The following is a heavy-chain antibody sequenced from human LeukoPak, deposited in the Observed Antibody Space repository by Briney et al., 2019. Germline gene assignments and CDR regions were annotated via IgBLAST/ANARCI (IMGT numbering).Heavy chain of an antibody. CDR2: IRSKANSYAT. CDR1: GFTFSGSA. CDR3: TRPGGDYRVDY. V-gene: IGHV3-73*01. Sequence: GGSLRLSCAASGFTFSGSAMHWVRQASGKGLEWVGRIRSKANSYATAYAASVKGRFTISRDDSKNTAYLQMNSLKTEDTAVYYCTRPGGDYRVDYWGQGTLVTVSS. D-gene: IGHD4-17*01. J-gene: IGHJ4*02.